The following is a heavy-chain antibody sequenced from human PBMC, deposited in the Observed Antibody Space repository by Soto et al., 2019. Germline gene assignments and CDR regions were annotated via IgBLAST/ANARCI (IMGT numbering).Heavy chain of an antibody. CDR3: ARGGGVYYFDY. CDR2: IYYSGIT. D-gene: IGHD2-8*02. CDR1: GGSISSYY. J-gene: IGHJ4*02. V-gene: IGHV4-59*01. Sequence: SETLSLTCTVSGGSISSYYWRWIRQPPGKGLEWIGYIYYSGITDYNPSLKSRVTISVDTSKSQFSLKLSSLTAADTAVYYCARGGGVYYFDYWGQGTLVTVSS.